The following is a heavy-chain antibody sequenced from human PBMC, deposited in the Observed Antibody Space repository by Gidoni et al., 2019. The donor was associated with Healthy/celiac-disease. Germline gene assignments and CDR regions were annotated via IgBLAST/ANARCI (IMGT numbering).Heavy chain of an antibody. CDR1: GFTFRSYA. Sequence: SLRLSCAASGFTFRSYAMHWVRQAPGKGLEWVAVISYDGSNKYYADSVKGRFTISRDNSKNTLYLQMNSLRAEDTAVYYCARQIAAAGTGGWFDPWGQGTLVTVSS. V-gene: IGHV3-30*01. D-gene: IGHD6-13*01. J-gene: IGHJ5*02. CDR3: ARQIAAAGTGGWFDP. CDR2: ISYDGSNK.